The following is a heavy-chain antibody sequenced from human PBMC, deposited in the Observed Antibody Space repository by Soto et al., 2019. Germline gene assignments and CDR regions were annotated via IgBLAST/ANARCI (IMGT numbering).Heavy chain of an antibody. V-gene: IGHV4-59*12. CDR3: ARGRPPHLDFDYIWGSYRYGLGGSYMDV. CDR2: IYYSGTT. J-gene: IGHJ6*03. CDR1: GGSTRNYF. Sequence: PSATLSLTCTVSGGSTRNYFWSWIRQPPGKGLEWIGCIYYSGTTNYNPSLKSRVTISVDTSKNQFSLKLSSVTAADTAVYYCARGRPPHLDFDYIWGSYRYGLGGSYMDVWGKGTTVTVSS. D-gene: IGHD3-16*02.